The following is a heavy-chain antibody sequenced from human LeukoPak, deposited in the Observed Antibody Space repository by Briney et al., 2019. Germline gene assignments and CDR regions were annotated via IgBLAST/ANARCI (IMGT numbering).Heavy chain of an antibody. CDR2: ISGGSGSST. D-gene: IGHD4-17*01. CDR1: GFTFKNYG. V-gene: IGHV3-23*01. J-gene: IGHJ4*02. CDR3: AKDPEHSGVRPIDY. Sequence: GGSLRLSCAASGFTFKNYGMTWVRQAPGQGLEWVSAISGGSGSSTYYAGSVEGRFSISRDNSKNTLFLQMNSLRADDTAVYFCAKDPEHSGVRPIDYWGQGTLATVSS.